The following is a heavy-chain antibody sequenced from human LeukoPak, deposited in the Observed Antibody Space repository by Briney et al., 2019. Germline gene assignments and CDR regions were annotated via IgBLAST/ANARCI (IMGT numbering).Heavy chain of an antibody. CDR3: ARDRYGFAFDI. CDR1: GGSISNYY. D-gene: IGHD3-16*02. CDR2: IYYSGST. Sequence: SETLSLTCTVSGGSISNYYWSWVRQPPGKGLECSGYIYYSGSTNYNPSLKSRVTISVDTSKNQFSLRLNSVTAADTAVYYCARDRYGFAFDIWGQGTMVTVSS. V-gene: IGHV4-59*01. J-gene: IGHJ3*02.